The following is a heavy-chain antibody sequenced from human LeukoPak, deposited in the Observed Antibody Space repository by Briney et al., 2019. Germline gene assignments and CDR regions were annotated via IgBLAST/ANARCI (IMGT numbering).Heavy chain of an antibody. D-gene: IGHD3-22*01. J-gene: IGHJ6*02. CDR2: IKQDGSEK. Sequence: GGSLRLSCAASGFTFNAYWMSWVRQAPGKGLEWVAHIKQDGSEKYYVDSVKGRFTISRDNAKKSLYLQMNSLRVDDTAVYYCAKDRGIIVIMTTGGMDVWGQGTTVTVSS. CDR3: AKDRGIIVIMTTGGMDV. V-gene: IGHV3-7*04. CDR1: GFTFNAYW.